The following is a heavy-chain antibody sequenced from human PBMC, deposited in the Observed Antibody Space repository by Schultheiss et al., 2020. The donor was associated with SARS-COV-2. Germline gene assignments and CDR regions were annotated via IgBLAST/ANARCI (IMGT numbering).Heavy chain of an antibody. J-gene: IGHJ4*02. CDR1: GFTFSSYA. D-gene: IGHD3-3*01. CDR2: ISGSGGST. CDR3: AKDPRPYYDFWNGPFDY. V-gene: IGHV3-23*01. Sequence: GGSLRLSCAASGFTFSSYAMSWVRQAPGKGLEWVSAISGSGGSTYYADSVKGRFTISRDNSKNTLYLQMNSLRAEDTAVYYCAKDPRPYYDFWNGPFDYWGQGTLVTVSS.